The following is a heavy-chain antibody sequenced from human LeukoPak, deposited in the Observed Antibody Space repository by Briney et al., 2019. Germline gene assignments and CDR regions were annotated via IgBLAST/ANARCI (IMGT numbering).Heavy chain of an antibody. CDR1: GFTFSSYS. CDR3: AKDRGGEYFDY. V-gene: IGHV3-23*01. Sequence: GGSLRLSCAASGFTFSSYSMNWVRQAPGKGLEWVSAISGSGGSTYYADSVKGRFTISRDNSKNTLYLQMNSLRAEDTAVYYCAKDRGGEYFDYWGQGTLITVSS. D-gene: IGHD3-10*01. J-gene: IGHJ4*02. CDR2: ISGSGGST.